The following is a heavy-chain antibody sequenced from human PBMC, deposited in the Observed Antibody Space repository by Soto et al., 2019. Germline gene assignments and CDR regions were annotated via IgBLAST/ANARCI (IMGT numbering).Heavy chain of an antibody. J-gene: IGHJ6*02. CDR3: ARFWNYAGGAGYYYYYGMDV. V-gene: IGHV3-30-3*01. Sequence: QVQLVESGGGVVQPGRSLRLSCAASGFTFSSYAMHWVRQAPGKGLEWVAVISYDGSNKYYADSVKGRFTISRDNSKNTLFLQMNSLRAEDTAVYYCARFWNYAGGAGYYYYYGMDVWGQGTTVTVSS. D-gene: IGHD1-7*01. CDR2: ISYDGSNK. CDR1: GFTFSSYA.